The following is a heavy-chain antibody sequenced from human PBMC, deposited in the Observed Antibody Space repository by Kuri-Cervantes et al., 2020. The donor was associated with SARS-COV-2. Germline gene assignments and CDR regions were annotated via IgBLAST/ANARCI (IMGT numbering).Heavy chain of an antibody. J-gene: IGHJ4*02. CDR2: ISSGSDYI. CDR1: GFSFSTYW. D-gene: IGHD2-15*01. V-gene: IGHV3-21*01. CDR3: GRHRGYCSGGGCYSTGFSFDY. Sequence: GESLKISCAASGFSFSTYWMTWVRQAPGMGLEWVSSISSGSDYIYYADSVKGRFTVSRDNAENSLYLQMNSLGVGDTAVYYCGRHRGYCSGGGCYSTGFSFDYWGQGALVTVSS.